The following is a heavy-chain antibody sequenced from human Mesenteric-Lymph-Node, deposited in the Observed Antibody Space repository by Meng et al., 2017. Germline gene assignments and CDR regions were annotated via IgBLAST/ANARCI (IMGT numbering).Heavy chain of an antibody. Sequence: ASVKVSCKASGYTFTSYDINWVRQATGQGLEWMGWMNPNSGNTGYAQKFQGRVTMTRNTSISTAYMELSSLRSEDTAVYYCARDRKVVVAATRVRGRNDAFDIWGQGTMVTVSS. CDR3: ARDRKVVVAATRVRGRNDAFDI. J-gene: IGHJ3*02. V-gene: IGHV1-8*02. CDR2: MNPNSGNT. CDR1: GYTFTSYD. D-gene: IGHD2-15*01.